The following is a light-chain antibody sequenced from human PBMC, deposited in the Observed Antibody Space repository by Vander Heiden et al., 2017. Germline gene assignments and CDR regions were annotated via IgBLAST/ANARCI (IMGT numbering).Light chain of an antibody. Sequence: DIQMTQSPSTLSASVGDRVTITCRASHSINRWLAWYQQKPGMAPKFLIYAASSLERGVPSRFSGRGSGTEFSLTISSLQPDDLATYYCQQYNTYPYTFGQGTKLEI. CDR2: AAS. CDR3: QQYNTYPYT. V-gene: IGKV1-5*01. CDR1: HSINRW. J-gene: IGKJ2*01.